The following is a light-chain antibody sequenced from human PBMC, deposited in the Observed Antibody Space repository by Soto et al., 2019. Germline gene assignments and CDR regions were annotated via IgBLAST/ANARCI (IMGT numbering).Light chain of an antibody. J-gene: IGKJ1*01. V-gene: IGKV3-20*01. CDR2: GAS. CDR3: QQYGSSGT. CDR1: QSVSNNY. Sequence: ENFLTQSPGTLSLSPGERATLSCRASQSVSNNYLAWYQQKPGQAPRLLIYGASNRATGIPDRFSGSGSGTDFTLTISRLEPEDFAVYYCQQYGSSGTFGQGTKVDSK.